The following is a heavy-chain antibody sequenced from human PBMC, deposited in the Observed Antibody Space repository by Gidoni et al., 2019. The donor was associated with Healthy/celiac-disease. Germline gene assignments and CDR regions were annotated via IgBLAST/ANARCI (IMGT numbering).Heavy chain of an antibody. V-gene: IGHV3-21*01. CDR3: ARVLSTGNWFDP. J-gene: IGHJ5*02. CDR2: ISSSSSYI. CDR1: GCTFSSYS. Sequence: SCAASGCTFSSYSMNWVRQAPGKGLEWGSSISSSSSYIYYADSVKGRFTISRDNAKNSLYLQMNSLRAEDMAVYYCARVLSTGNWFDPWGQGTLVTVSS. D-gene: IGHD2-2*01.